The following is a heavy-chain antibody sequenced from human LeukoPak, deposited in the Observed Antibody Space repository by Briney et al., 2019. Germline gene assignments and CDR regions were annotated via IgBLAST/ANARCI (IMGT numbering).Heavy chain of an antibody. CDR3: AKAWDYYDSSGSTDY. CDR2: IRYDGSNK. J-gene: IGHJ4*02. Sequence: GGSLRLSCAASGFTFRTYNMNWVRQAPGKGLEWVAFIRYDGSNKYYADSVKGRFTISRDNSKNTLYLQMNSLRAEDTAVYYCAKAWDYYDSSGSTDYWGQGTLVTVSS. D-gene: IGHD3-22*01. CDR1: GFTFRTYN. V-gene: IGHV3-30*02.